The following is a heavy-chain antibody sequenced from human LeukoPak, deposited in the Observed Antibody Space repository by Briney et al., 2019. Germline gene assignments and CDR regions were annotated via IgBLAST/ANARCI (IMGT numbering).Heavy chain of an antibody. V-gene: IGHV3-30*02. CDR1: GFTFSSYG. CDR2: IRYDGSNK. Sequence: GGSLRLSCAASGFTFSSYGMHWVRQAPGKGLEWVAFIRYDGSNKYYADSVKGRFTISRDNSKNTLYLQMSSLRAEDTAVYYCAKEKGPYYDSSGYDYWGQGTLVTVSS. J-gene: IGHJ4*02. CDR3: AKEKGPYYDSSGYDY. D-gene: IGHD3-22*01.